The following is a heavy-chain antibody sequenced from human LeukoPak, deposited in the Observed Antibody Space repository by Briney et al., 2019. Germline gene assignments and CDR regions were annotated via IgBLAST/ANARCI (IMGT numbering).Heavy chain of an antibody. D-gene: IGHD1-26*01. CDR3: AAWGAGYYYYMDV. V-gene: IGHV4-59*01. Sequence: KSSETLSLTCAVYGGSFSGYYWSWIRQPPGKGLEWIGYIYYSGSTNYNPSLKSRVTISVDTSKNQFSLKLSSVTAADTAVYYCAAWGAGYYYYMDVWGKGTTVTVSS. J-gene: IGHJ6*03. CDR2: IYYSGST. CDR1: GGSFSGYY.